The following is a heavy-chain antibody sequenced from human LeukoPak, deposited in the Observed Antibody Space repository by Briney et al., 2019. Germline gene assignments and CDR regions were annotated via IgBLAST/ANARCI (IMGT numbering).Heavy chain of an antibody. CDR1: GGSIGSYY. Sequence: SETLSLTCTVSGGSIGSYYWSWIRQPPRKGLEWIGYIYYSGSTNYNPSLKSRVTISVDTSKSQFSLKLSSVTAADTAVYYCARERSGAAYFDYWGQGTLVTVSS. V-gene: IGHV4-59*01. CDR2: IYYSGST. J-gene: IGHJ4*02. CDR3: ARERSGAAYFDY. D-gene: IGHD1-26*01.